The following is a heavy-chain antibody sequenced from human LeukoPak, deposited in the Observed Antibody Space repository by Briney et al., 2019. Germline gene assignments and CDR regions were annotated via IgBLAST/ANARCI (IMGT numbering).Heavy chain of an antibody. CDR1: GDSISTYY. Sequence: PSETLSRTCTVSGDSISTYYWSWIRQPPGKGLEWIGYMCYSGSTNYNPSLKSRVTISLDTPKNQFSLRLNSVTAADTAVYYCARGVAGYGPYDYWGQGTLVTVSS. CDR3: ARGVAGYGPYDY. CDR2: MCYSGST. J-gene: IGHJ4*02. D-gene: IGHD5-12*01. V-gene: IGHV4-59*01.